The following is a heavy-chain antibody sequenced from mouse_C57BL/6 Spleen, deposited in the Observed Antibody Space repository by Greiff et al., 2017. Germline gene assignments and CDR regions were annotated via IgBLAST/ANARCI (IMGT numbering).Heavy chain of an antibody. Sequence: QVQLQQPGAELVMPGASVKLSCKASGYTFTSYWMHWVKQRPGQGLEWIGEIDPSDSYTNYNQKFKGKSTLTVDKSSSTAYMQLSSLTSEDSAVYYCAGVDSSGYSAMDYWGQGTSVTVSS. CDR1: GYTFTSYW. V-gene: IGHV1-69*01. CDR2: IDPSDSYT. D-gene: IGHD3-2*02. CDR3: AGVDSSGYSAMDY. J-gene: IGHJ4*01.